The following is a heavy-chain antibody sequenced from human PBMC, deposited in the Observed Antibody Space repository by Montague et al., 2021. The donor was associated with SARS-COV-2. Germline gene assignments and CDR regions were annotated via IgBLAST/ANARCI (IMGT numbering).Heavy chain of an antibody. Sequence: RLSWSASGFTFSSYAMHWVRQAPGKGLEWVAVISYDGSNKYYADSVRGRFTISRDNSKNTLYLQMNSLSAEDTAVYYCARDNYDYVWGSYRYIYWGQGTLVTVSS. D-gene: IGHD3-16*02. V-gene: IGHV3-30*04. CDR2: ISYDGSNK. CDR1: GFTFSSYA. J-gene: IGHJ4*02. CDR3: ARDNYDYVWGSYRYIY.